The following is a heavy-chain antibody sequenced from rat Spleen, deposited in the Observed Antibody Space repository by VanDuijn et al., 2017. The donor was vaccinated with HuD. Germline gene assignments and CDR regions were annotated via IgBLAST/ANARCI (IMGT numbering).Heavy chain of an antibody. CDR1: GFSLTNYN. CDR3: ARGYGGYSELGGFAY. V-gene: IGHV2-30*01. D-gene: IGHD1-11*01. CDR2: IWTGGGT. Sequence: QVQLKESGPGLVQASQTLSLTCTVSGFSLTNYNVHWVRQPTGKGLEWMGIIWTGGGTDYNSALKSRLSISRDTSKSQVFLKMNRLQTEDIATYYCARGYGGYSELGGFAYWGQGTLVTVSS. J-gene: IGHJ3*01.